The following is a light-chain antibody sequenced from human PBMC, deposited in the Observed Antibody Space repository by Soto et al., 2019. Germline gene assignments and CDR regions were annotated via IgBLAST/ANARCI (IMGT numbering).Light chain of an antibody. CDR2: AAS. V-gene: IGKV1-27*01. Sequence: DIQMTQSPSSVSASLGDRVTITCRASQGIGVYLAWFQQKPGKVPKLLIYAASTLQSGVPSRFSGSGSGTDFTLTISSLQPEDVATYYCRRYNSAPLTVGGGTKVDIK. CDR3: RRYNSAPLT. CDR1: QGIGVY. J-gene: IGKJ4*02.